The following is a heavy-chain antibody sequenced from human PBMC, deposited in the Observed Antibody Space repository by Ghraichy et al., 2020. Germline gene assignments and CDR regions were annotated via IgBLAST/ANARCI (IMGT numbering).Heavy chain of an antibody. CDR1: GGSMRSYY. CDR3: SRHAGASFDR. CDR2: IHYTGNV. D-gene: IGHD3-10*01. Sequence: SETLSLTCTVSGGSMRSYYWSWIRQFPGKGLEWIGYIHYTGNVTYNPSVESRFAISLDTSKNQFYLNLTSVTAADTAKYYCSRHAGASFDRWGQGLLVTVTP. V-gene: IGHV4-59*08. J-gene: IGHJ4*02.